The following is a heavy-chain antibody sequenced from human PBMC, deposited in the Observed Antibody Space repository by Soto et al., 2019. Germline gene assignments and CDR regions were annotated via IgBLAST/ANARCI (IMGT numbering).Heavy chain of an antibody. CDR3: ARSVAVSGAHFDY. Sequence: PSETLSLTCSVSGGSISGSYWSWIRQSPGKGLEWLGYVYYTGSTNYSPSLRSRVSISVDTSKNEFSLRLSSVTAADTAVYFCARSVAVSGAHFDYWGQGTQVTVSS. CDR1: GGSISGSY. D-gene: IGHD6-19*01. J-gene: IGHJ4*02. V-gene: IGHV4-59*01. CDR2: VYYTGST.